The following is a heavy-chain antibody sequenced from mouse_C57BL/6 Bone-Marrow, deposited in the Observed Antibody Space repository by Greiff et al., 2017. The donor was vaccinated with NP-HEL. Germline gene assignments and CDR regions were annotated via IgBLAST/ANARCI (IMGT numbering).Heavy chain of an antibody. J-gene: IGHJ1*03. D-gene: IGHD1-1*01. V-gene: IGHV1-15*01. CDR1: GYTFTDYE. CDR3: KRKESSYWYFDV. Sequence: QVQLKESGAELVRPGASVTLSCKASGYTFTDYEMHWVKQTPVHGLEWIGAIDPETGGTAYNQKFKGKAILTADKSSSTAYMELRSLTSEDSAVYYCKRKESSYWYFDVWGTGTTVTVSS. CDR2: IDPETGGT.